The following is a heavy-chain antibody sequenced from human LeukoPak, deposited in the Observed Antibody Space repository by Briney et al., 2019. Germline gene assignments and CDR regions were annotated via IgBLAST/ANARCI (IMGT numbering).Heavy chain of an antibody. D-gene: IGHD5-18*01. CDR1: GFTFSSYA. CDR2: IGGSGDST. V-gene: IGHV3-23*01. CDR3: ATLINVDTANPFDY. J-gene: IGHJ4*02. Sequence: PGGSLRLSCAASGFTFSSYAMSWVRQAPGKGLEWVSSIGGSGDSTYSADSVKGRFTISRDNSKNTLYLQMNSLRAEDTAVYYCATLINVDTANPFDYWGQGTLVTVSS.